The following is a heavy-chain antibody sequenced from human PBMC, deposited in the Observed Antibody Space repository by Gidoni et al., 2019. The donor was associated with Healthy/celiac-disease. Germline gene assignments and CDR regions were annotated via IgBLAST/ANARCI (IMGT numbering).Heavy chain of an antibody. Sequence: EAQRLESGGGLVQPGGSLRLSWAASGFTFSSYAMSLVCKAPGKGLEWVSASSGSGCSKYYADSVKGRFTNARDNSKNTLYLQMNSLRAEDTAVYYCAKVRALLSPPWNWGQGTLVTVSS. J-gene: IGHJ4*02. D-gene: IGHD1-1*01. CDR2: SSGSGCSK. V-gene: IGHV3-23*01. CDR1: GFTFSSYA. CDR3: AKVRALLSPPWN.